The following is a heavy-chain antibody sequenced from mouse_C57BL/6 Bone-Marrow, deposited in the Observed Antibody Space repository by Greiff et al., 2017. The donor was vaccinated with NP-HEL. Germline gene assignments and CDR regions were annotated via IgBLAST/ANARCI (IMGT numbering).Heavy chain of an antibody. CDR3: ARRGLFYYGSSYRWYFDG. Sequence: QVQLQQSGPELVKPGASVKISCKASGYTFTDYYINWVKQRPGQGLEWIGWIFPGSGSTYYNEKFKGKATLTVDKSSSTAYMLISSLTSEDSAVYFCARRGLFYYGSSYRWYFDGWGTGTTVTVSS. CDR1: GYTFTDYY. V-gene: IGHV1-75*01. J-gene: IGHJ1*03. D-gene: IGHD1-1*01. CDR2: IFPGSGST.